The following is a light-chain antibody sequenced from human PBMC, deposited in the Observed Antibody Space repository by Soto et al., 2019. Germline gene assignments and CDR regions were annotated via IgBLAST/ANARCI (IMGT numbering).Light chain of an antibody. CDR2: AAS. V-gene: IGKV1-5*01. CDR3: QQYNSYSQT. Sequence: DIQMTQSPSTLSASLGNRVTITFRASQSISSWLAWYQQKPGKAPKLLIYAASSLESGVPSRFSGSGSGTEFTLTISSLQPDDFATYYCQQYNSYSQTFGQGAKVDI. J-gene: IGKJ1*01. CDR1: QSISSW.